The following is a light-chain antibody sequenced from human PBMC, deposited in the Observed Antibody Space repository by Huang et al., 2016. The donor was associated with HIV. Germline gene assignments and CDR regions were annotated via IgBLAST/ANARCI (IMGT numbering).Light chain of an antibody. J-gene: IGKJ4*01. CDR2: ASS. V-gene: IGKV1-NL1*01. CDR3: QQYYSTPSLT. CDR1: QGIRNS. Sequence: DIQMTQSPSSLSASAGDRVTITCRACQGIRNSLAWYQQKPGRAPKLVLYASSRLQCGVPSRFSGSGSGTDYTLTISSLQPEDFATYDCQQYYSTPSLTFGGGTKVEIK.